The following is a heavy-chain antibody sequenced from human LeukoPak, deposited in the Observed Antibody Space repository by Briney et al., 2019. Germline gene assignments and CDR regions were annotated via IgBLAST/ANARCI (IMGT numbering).Heavy chain of an antibody. V-gene: IGHV3-48*04. D-gene: IGHD1-26*01. Sequence: GGSLRLSCAASGFTFSSYSMNWVRQAPGKGLEWVSYISSRSNMIYYADSVKGRFTISRDNVKNSLYLQLNSLRAEDTAVYYCARDLDLVGTRNWFDPWGQGTLVTVSS. J-gene: IGHJ5*02. CDR1: GFTFSSYS. CDR2: ISSRSNMI. CDR3: ARDLDLVGTRNWFDP.